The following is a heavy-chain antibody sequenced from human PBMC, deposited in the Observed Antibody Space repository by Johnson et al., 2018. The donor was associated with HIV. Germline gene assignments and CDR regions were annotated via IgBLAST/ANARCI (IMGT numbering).Heavy chain of an antibody. V-gene: IGHV3-30*02. J-gene: IGHJ3*02. CDR3: ARGGLLSPDAFDI. D-gene: IGHD2-21*02. CDR2: IRFDGSNK. Sequence: VESGGGLVNPGGSLRLSCAASGFTFNDYYMTWIRQAPGKGLEWVSFIRFDGSNKYYADSVKGRFTITRDNSKNTLYLQMNSLRAEDTAVYYCARGGLLSPDAFDIWGQGTMVTVSS. CDR1: GFTFNDYY.